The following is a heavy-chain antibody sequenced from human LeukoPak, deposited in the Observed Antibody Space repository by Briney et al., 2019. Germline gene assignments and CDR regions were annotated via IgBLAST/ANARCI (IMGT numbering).Heavy chain of an antibody. CDR2: ISSSSSYI. J-gene: IGHJ3*02. D-gene: IGHD1-26*01. V-gene: IGHV3-21*01. CDR1: GFTFSSYS. Sequence: GGSLRLSCAASGFTFSSYSMNWVRQAPGKGLEWVSSISSSSSYIYYADSVKGRFTISRDNAENSLYLQMNSLRAEDTAVYYCARDLEYSGSYSKAFDIWGQGTMVTVSS. CDR3: ARDLEYSGSYSKAFDI.